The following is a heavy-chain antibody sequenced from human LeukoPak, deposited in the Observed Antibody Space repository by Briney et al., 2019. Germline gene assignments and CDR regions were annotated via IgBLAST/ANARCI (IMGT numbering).Heavy chain of an antibody. J-gene: IGHJ6*03. CDR1: GYTFTSYG. Sequence: ASVKVSCKASGYTFTSYGISWVRQAPGQGLEWMGWISAYNGNTNYAQKFQGRATITRNTSISTAYMELSSLRSEDTAVYYCARAVPGALHCNSTSCYTDAYYMDVWDKGTTVTVSS. CDR2: ISAYNGNT. V-gene: IGHV1-18*01. D-gene: IGHD2-2*02. CDR3: ARAVPGALHCNSTSCYTDAYYMDV.